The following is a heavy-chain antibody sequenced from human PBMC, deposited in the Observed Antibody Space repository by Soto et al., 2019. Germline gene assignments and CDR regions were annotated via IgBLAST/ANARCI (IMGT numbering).Heavy chain of an antibody. V-gene: IGHV1-2*04. CDR3: AREYSSGWALNWFDP. D-gene: IGHD6-19*01. Sequence: ASVKVSCKASGYTFTGYYMHWVRQAPGQGLEWMGWINPNSGGTNYAQKFQGWVTMTRDTSISTAYMELSRLRSDDTAVYYCAREYSSGWALNWFDPWGQGTLVTVSS. J-gene: IGHJ5*02. CDR2: INPNSGGT. CDR1: GYTFTGYY.